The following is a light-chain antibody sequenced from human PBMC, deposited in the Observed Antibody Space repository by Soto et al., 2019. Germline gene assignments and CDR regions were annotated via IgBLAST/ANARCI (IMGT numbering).Light chain of an antibody. CDR1: QSVSNN. CDR3: QQYNNWPPVT. CDR2: GAS. V-gene: IGKV3-15*01. J-gene: IGKJ5*01. Sequence: EIVMTQSPVTLSVSTGERVTLSCRASQSVSNNLAWYQQKSGQAPRLLIYGASTRFTGIPARFSGSGSGTEFTLTISSLQAEDFAIYYCQQYNNWPPVTFGQGTRLYIK.